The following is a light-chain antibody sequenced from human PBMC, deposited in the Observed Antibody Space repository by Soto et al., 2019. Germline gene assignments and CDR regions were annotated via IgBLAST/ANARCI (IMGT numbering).Light chain of an antibody. CDR3: SSYTSSSTLVV. Sequence: QSVLTQPASVSGSPGQSITISCTGTSSGVGGYNYVSWYQQHPGKAPKLMIYDVSNRPSGVSNRFSGSKSGNTASLIISGLQAEDEAHYYCSSYTSSSTLVVFGGGTQLTVL. CDR2: DVS. V-gene: IGLV2-14*01. J-gene: IGLJ2*01. CDR1: SSGVGGYNY.